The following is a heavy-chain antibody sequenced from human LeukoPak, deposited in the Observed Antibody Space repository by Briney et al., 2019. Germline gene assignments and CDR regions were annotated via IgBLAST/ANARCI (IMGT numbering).Heavy chain of an antibody. Sequence: NTGGSLRLSCAASGGTFSSYAISWVRQAPGQGLEWMGGIIPIFGTANYAQKFQGRVTITADESTSTAYMELSSLRSEDTAVYYCARGEVVRRRLAVAGYYFDYWGQGTLVTVSS. J-gene: IGHJ4*02. CDR3: ARGEVVRRRLAVAGYYFDY. CDR2: IIPIFGTA. D-gene: IGHD6-19*01. V-gene: IGHV1-69*01. CDR1: GGTFSSYA.